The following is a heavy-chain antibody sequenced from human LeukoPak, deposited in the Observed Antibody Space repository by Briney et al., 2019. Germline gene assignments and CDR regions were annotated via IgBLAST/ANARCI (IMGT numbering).Heavy chain of an antibody. D-gene: IGHD6-19*01. Sequence: GGSLRPSCAASGFTFNIYALHWVRQAPGKGLQWVSTISGSGGPTYYADSVKGRFSISRDNSENTLYLQMNSLRAEDTAVYYCAKEGTSSGWYVVSHYYYYMDVWGKGTTVTVSS. CDR2: ISGSGGPT. CDR1: GFTFNIYA. CDR3: AKEGTSSGWYVVSHYYYYMDV. V-gene: IGHV3-23*01. J-gene: IGHJ6*03.